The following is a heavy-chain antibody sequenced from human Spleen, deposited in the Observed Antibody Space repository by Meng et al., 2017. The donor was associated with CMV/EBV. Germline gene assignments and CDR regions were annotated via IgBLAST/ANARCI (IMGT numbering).Heavy chain of an antibody. CDR2: VNSDGSST. Sequence: GGSLRLSCAASGFTFDDYAMHWVRQAPGKGLVWVSRVNSDGSSTSYADSVKGRFTISRDNAKNTLYLQMNSLRAEDTAVYYCAREDGDRHWHFDLWGRGTLVTVSS. CDR3: AREDGDRHWHFDL. CDR1: GFTFDDYA. V-gene: IGHV3-74*01. J-gene: IGHJ2*01. D-gene: IGHD7-27*01.